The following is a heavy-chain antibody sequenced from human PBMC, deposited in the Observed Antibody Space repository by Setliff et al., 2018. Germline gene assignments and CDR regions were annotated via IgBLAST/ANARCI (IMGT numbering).Heavy chain of an antibody. CDR3: ARVKAPALYYYMDV. CDR1: GYTFTGYY. CDR2: INPNSGGT. Sequence: ASVKVSCKASGYTFTGYYMHWVRQAPGQGLEWMGRINPNSGGTNYAQKFQGRVTMTRDTSISTAYMELSRLRSDDTAVYYCARVKAPALYYYMDVWGKGTTVTVFS. V-gene: IGHV1-2*06. J-gene: IGHJ6*03. D-gene: IGHD3-16*02.